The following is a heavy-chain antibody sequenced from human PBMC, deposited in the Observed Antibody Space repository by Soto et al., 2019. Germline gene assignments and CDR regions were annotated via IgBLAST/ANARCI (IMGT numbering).Heavy chain of an antibody. CDR1: GYIFVNYG. D-gene: IGHD3-16*01. Sequence: ASVKVSCTASGYIFVNYGIAWVRQAPGQGLEWMGWISPYTGNTHSATKVQGRLTMTTGTSTSTAYMDLGSLTSDDTAVYYCVMVDNYVTPTPQDVWGQGTTVTVSS. CDR2: ISPYTGNT. CDR3: VMVDNYVTPTPQDV. V-gene: IGHV1-18*01. J-gene: IGHJ6*02.